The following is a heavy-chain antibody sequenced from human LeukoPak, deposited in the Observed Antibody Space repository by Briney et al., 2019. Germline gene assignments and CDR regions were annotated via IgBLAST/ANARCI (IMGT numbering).Heavy chain of an antibody. V-gene: IGHV4-34*01. CDR1: GGSFSGYY. CDR3: ARGLVPFAYMDV. CDR2: INHSGST. Sequence: PSETLSLTCAVYGGSFSGYYWSWIRRPPGKGLEWIGEINHSGSTNYNPSLKSRVTISVDTSKNQFSLKLSSVTAADTAVYYCARGLVPFAYMDVWGKGTTVTIPS. J-gene: IGHJ6*03.